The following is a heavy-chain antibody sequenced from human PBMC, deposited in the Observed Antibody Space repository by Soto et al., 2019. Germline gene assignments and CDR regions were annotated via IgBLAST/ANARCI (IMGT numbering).Heavy chain of an antibody. J-gene: IGHJ6*02. D-gene: IGHD6-6*01. CDR3: ARPGAYSSSYGDYYYYGMDV. V-gene: IGHV1-46*01. CDR2: INPSGGST. CDR1: GYTFTSYY. Sequence: ASVKVSCKASGYTFTSYYMHWVRQAPGQGLEWMGIINPSGGSTSYAQKFQGRVTMTRDTSTSTVYMELSSLRSEDTAVYYCARPGAYSSSYGDYYYYGMDVWGQGTTVTVSS.